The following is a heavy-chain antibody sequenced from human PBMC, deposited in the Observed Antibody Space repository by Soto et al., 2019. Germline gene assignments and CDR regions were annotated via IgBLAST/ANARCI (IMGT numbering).Heavy chain of an antibody. Sequence: ASVKVSCKASGYTFTSYDINWVRQATGQGLEWMGWMNPNSGNTGYAQKLQGRVTMTRNTSISTAYMELSSLRSEDTAVYYCARGLGYCSSTSCSNWFDPWGQGTLVTVSS. V-gene: IGHV1-8*01. J-gene: IGHJ5*02. D-gene: IGHD2-2*01. CDR1: GYTFTSYD. CDR2: MNPNSGNT. CDR3: ARGLGYCSSTSCSNWFDP.